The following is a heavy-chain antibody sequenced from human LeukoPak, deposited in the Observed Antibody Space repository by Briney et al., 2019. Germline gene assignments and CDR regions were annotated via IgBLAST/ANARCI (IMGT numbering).Heavy chain of an antibody. CDR1: GYNFTDYF. Sequence: ASVKVSCKASGYNFTDYFMHWVRQAPGQGLEWMGWINPNSGGTNFAQRFQGRVTMTRDTSISTAYMELRSLRSDDTAVYYCARGEWELPSRRGFDYRGQGTLVTVSS. CDR2: INPNSGGT. J-gene: IGHJ4*02. V-gene: IGHV1-2*02. D-gene: IGHD1-26*01. CDR3: ARGEWELPSRRGFDY.